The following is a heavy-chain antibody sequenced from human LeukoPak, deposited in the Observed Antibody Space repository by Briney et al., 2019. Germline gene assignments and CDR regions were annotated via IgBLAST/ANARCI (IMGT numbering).Heavy chain of an antibody. CDR2: ISYSETT. Sequence: PSETLSLTCTVPGGSISSFYWSWIRQPPGKGLEYIGYISYSETTSYNPSLKSRVTISIDTSKNQLSLKMTSVTAADTAVYYCARDKGLPQAFDIWGQGTMVTVSS. V-gene: IGHV4-59*01. CDR1: GGSISSFY. CDR3: ARDKGLPQAFDI. D-gene: IGHD5/OR15-5a*01. J-gene: IGHJ3*02.